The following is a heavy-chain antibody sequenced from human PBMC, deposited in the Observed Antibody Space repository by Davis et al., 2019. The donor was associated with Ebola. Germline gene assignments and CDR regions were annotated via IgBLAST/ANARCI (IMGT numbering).Heavy chain of an antibody. J-gene: IGHJ4*02. CDR3: AKHPDYGSSWSWGVYYFDY. Sequence: GESLKISCAASGFTFSSYAMSWVRQAPGKGLEWVSAISGSGGSTYYADSVKGRFTISRDNSKNTLYLQMNSLRAEDTAVYYCAKHPDYGSSWSWGVYYFDYWGQGTLVTVSS. CDR2: ISGSGGST. CDR1: GFTFSSYA. V-gene: IGHV3-23*01. D-gene: IGHD6-13*01.